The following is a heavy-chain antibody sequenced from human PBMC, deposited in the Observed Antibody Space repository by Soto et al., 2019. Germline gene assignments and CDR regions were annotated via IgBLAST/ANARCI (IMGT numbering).Heavy chain of an antibody. CDR1: GGSISSYY. CDR2: IYYSGST. D-gene: IGHD5-18*01. J-gene: IGHJ4*02. V-gene: IGHV4-59*01. Sequence: QVQLQESGPGLVKPSETLSLTCTVSGGSISSYYWSWIRQPPGKGLEWIGYIYYSGSTNYNPSLNRRASISVSTAKNPFSLKLSSVTAADTAVYYCARVRGYSHGPYYFAYWGQGTLVTVSS. CDR3: ARVRGYSHGPYYFAY.